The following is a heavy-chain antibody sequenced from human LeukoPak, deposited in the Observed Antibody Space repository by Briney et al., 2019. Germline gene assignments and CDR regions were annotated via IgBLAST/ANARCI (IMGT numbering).Heavy chain of an antibody. D-gene: IGHD4-23*01. CDR2: IYYSGST. CDR3: ARLPTVVTDEYNWFDP. CDR1: GGSISSYY. J-gene: IGHJ5*02. Sequence: PSETLSLTCTVSGGSISSYYWSWIRQPPGKGLEWIGYIYYSGSTNYNPSLKSRVTISVDTSKNQFSLMLSSVTAADTAVYYCARLPTVVTDEYNWFDPWGQGTLVTVSS. V-gene: IGHV4-59*08.